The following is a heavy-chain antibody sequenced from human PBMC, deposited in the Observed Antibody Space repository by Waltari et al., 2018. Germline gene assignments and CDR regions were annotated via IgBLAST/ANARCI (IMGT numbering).Heavy chain of an antibody. CDR3: ASRIGYCSSTSCYQGDY. CDR1: GGTFSSYT. D-gene: IGHD2-2*01. CDR2: IIPILGIA. J-gene: IGHJ4*02. V-gene: IGHV1-69*02. Sequence: QVQLVQSGAEVKKPGSSVKVSCKASGGTFSSYTIRWVRQAPGQGLEGLGWMGRIIPILGIANYAQKFQGRVTITADKSTSTAYMELSSLRSEDTAVYYCASRIGYCSSTSCYQGDYWGQGTLVTVSS.